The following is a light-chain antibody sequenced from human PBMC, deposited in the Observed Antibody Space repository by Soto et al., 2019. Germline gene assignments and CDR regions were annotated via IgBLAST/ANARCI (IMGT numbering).Light chain of an antibody. J-gene: IGLJ2*01. CDR1: SGHSSYA. CDR2: LNSDGSH. Sequence: QLVLTQSPSASASLGASVKLTCTLSSGHSSYAIAWHQQRPEKGPRYLMKLNSDGSHSKGDGIPDRFSGSSSGAERYLTISSXXSXXEADYYCQTWVTGIQVFGGGTKVT. CDR3: QTWVTGIQV. V-gene: IGLV4-69*01.